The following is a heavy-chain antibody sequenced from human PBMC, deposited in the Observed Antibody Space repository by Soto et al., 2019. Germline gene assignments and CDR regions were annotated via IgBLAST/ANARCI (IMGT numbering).Heavy chain of an antibody. CDR2: ARNKVSSYTT. J-gene: IGHJ4*02. CDR3: ARLMGTSFDL. Sequence: EVQLVESGGGLVQPGGSLRLSCAASGFIFSDHYMDWVRQAPGKGLEWVGRARNKVSSYTTAYAASVEGRFTISRDDSRNSLYLQMNNLKNEDTAVYFCARLMGTSFDLWGQGTLVTVSS. V-gene: IGHV3-72*01. CDR1: GFIFSDHY. D-gene: IGHD2-8*01.